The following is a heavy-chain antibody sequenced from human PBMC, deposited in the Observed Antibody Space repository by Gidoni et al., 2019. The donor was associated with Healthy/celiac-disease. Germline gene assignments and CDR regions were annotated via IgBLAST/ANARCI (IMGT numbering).Heavy chain of an antibody. CDR1: GFTFGDYA. V-gene: IGHV3-49*03. J-gene: IGHJ6*02. CDR2: IRSKAYGGTT. D-gene: IGHD3-3*01. Sequence: EVQRVESGGGLGQPGRSLRLSCTASGFTFGDYAMSWFRQAPGKGLEWVGFIRSKAYGGTTEYAASVKGRFTISRDDSKSIAYLQMNSLKTEDTAVYYCTRGFVGDPHDFWSGYPPEANYYYGMDVWGQGTTVTVSS. CDR3: TRGFVGDPHDFWSGYPPEANYYYGMDV.